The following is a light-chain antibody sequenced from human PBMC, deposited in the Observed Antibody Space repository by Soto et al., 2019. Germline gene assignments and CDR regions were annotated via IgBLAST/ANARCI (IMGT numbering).Light chain of an antibody. CDR1: SSDVGGYNS. CDR2: EVS. CDR3: SSYAGRTVV. Sequence: QSALTQPPSASGSPGQSVTISCTGTSSDVGGYNSVSWYQQHPGKAPKLMISEVSKRPSGVPDRFSGSKSGNTASLTVSGLQAEDEADYYCSSYAGRTVVFGGGTKVTVL. V-gene: IGLV2-8*01. J-gene: IGLJ2*01.